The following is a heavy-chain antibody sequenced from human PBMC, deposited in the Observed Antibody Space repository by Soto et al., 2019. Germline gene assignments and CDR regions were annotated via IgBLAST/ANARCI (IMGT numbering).Heavy chain of an antibody. CDR3: ARTVIGVLEF. J-gene: IGHJ4*02. Sequence: SETLSLTCNVSGASISSYYWSWIRQPPEKGLEWIAYIYNSGSTNYNPSLKSRVTISVDTSKNQFSLDLSSVTAADTAVYYCARTVIGVLEFGGQGTLVTVSS. CDR1: GASISSYY. V-gene: IGHV4-59*01. CDR2: IYNSGST. D-gene: IGHD3-16*02.